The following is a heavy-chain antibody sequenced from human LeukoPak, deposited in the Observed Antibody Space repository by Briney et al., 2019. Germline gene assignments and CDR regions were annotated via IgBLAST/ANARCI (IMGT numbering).Heavy chain of an antibody. J-gene: IGHJ6*04. D-gene: IGHD2-2*01. CDR3: ARDRLYCSSTSCEENYYYGMDV. CDR1: GFTFSSYE. CDR2: ISSSGSTI. Sequence: GRSLRLSCAASGFTFSSYEMNWVRQAPGKGLEWVSYISSSGSTIYYADSVKGRFTISRDNAKNSLYLQMNSLRAEDTAVYYCARDRLYCSSTSCEENYYYGMDVWGKGTTVTVSS. V-gene: IGHV3-48*03.